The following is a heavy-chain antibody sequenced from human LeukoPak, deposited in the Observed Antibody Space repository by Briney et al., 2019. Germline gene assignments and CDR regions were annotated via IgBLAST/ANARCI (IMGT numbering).Heavy chain of an antibody. CDR2: IYYSGST. CDR3: ARYQRDMVRGVIFDY. Sequence: PSVTLSLTCTVSGGSISSYYWSWLRQPPGKGLEWIGYIYYSGSTNYNPSLKSRVTISVDTSKNQFSLKLSSVTAADTAVYYCARYQRDMVRGVIFDYWGQGTLVTVSS. CDR1: GGSISSYY. V-gene: IGHV4-59*01. J-gene: IGHJ4*02. D-gene: IGHD3-10*01.